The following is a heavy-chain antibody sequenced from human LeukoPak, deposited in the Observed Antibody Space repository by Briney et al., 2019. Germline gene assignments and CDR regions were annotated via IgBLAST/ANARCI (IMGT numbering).Heavy chain of an antibody. D-gene: IGHD3-3*02. CDR2: IIPISDTA. CDR3: AATPEQFRSGFASAPQLDY. V-gene: IGHV1-69*05. CDR1: GGTFINYA. J-gene: IGHJ4*02. Sequence: SVKVSCKASGGTFINYAINWVRQAPGQGLEWMGGIIPISDTANYAQKFQGRTAITTDDSTTTVYMEVSRLRSEDTAVYYCAATPEQFRSGFASAPQLDYWGQGTLLTVSS.